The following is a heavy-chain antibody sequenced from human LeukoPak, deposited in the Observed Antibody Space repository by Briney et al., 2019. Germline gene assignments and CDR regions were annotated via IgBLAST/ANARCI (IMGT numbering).Heavy chain of an antibody. J-gene: IGHJ6*03. CDR3: ARDIFPHYYGSGTPSWGYYYYYYYMDV. V-gene: IGHV1-69*13. CDR1: RCTFSSYA. Sequence: SVKVSCKASRCTFSSYAISWVRQAPGQGLEWMGRIIPSFGRANYAQKFQGRVTITADESTSTAYMELSSLRSDDTAVYYCARDIFPHYYGSGTPSWGYYYYYYYMDVWGKGTTVTISS. CDR2: IIPSFGRA. D-gene: IGHD3-10*01.